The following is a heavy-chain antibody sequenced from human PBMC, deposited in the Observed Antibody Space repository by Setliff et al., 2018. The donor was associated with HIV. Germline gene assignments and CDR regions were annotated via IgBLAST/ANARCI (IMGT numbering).Heavy chain of an antibody. CDR3: ARGGGSRAATSSYYYVDV. CDR2: IYHNGST. J-gene: IGHJ6*03. CDR1: GGSISNYY. Sequence: SETLSLTCTVSGGSISNYYWSWIRQHPGKGLEWIGYIYHNGSTYYNPSLKSRVIISVDTSKNQFSLKLSSVTAADTAVYYCARGGGSRAATSSYYYVDVWGKGTTVTVSS. D-gene: IGHD2-15*01. V-gene: IGHV4-59*06.